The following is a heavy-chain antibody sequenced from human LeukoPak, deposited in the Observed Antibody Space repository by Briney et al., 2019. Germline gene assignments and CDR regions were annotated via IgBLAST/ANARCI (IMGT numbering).Heavy chain of an antibody. Sequence: EASVKVSCKASGYTFTSYAMHWVRQAPGQRLEWMGWINAGNGNTKYSQKFQGRVTITRDTSASTAYMELSSLRSEDTAVYYCAITGTTLYYFDYWGQGTLVTVSS. CDR3: AITGTTLYYFDY. D-gene: IGHD1-20*01. J-gene: IGHJ4*02. V-gene: IGHV1-3*01. CDR2: INAGNGNT. CDR1: GYTFTSYA.